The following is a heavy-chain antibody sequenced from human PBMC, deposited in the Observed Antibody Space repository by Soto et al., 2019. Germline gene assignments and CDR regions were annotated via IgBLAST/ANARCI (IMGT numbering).Heavy chain of an antibody. CDR2: IIPIFGTA. CDR1: GGTFSSYA. J-gene: IGHJ5*02. Sequence: ASVKVSCKASGGTFSSYAISWVRQAPGQGLEWMGGIIPIFGTANYAQKFQGRVTITADESTSTAYMELSSLRSEDTAVYYCAREGSSSWYLDWFDPWGQGTLVTVSS. CDR3: AREGSSSWYLDWFDP. V-gene: IGHV1-69*13. D-gene: IGHD6-13*01.